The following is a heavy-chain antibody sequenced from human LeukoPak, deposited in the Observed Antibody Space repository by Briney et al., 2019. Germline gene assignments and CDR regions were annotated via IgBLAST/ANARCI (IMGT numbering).Heavy chain of an antibody. CDR1: GFTFSDYG. Sequence: GGSLRLSCAAAGFTFSDYGMNWVRQAPGKGLEWVSGISGSGISTYYADSVKGRFTISRDNSKNTLYLQMNSLRVEDTAVYYCARDYYGSKSPSFDPWGQGTLVTVSS. D-gene: IGHD3-10*01. J-gene: IGHJ5*02. CDR3: ARDYYGSKSPSFDP. V-gene: IGHV3-23*01. CDR2: ISGSGIST.